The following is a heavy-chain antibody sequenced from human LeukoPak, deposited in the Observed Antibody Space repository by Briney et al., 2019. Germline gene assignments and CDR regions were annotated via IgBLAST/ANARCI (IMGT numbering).Heavy chain of an antibody. V-gene: IGHV4-39*01. J-gene: IGHJ4*02. CDR3: ARLWGYSYGYLDY. D-gene: IGHD5-18*01. Sequence: SETLSLTCNVTGGSISSGSYYWGWIRQSPGMALEWIGSVYYTGSTYCHPSLESRVTISVDTSNNRFSLKVRSVTAADTAVYYCARLWGYSYGYLDYWGQGTLVTVSS. CDR1: GGSISSGSYY. CDR2: VYYTGST.